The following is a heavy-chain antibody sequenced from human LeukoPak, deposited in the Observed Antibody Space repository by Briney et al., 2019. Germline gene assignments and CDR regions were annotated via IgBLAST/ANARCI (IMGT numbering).Heavy chain of an antibody. CDR3: AKERYSPARRDAFDI. CDR2: IRYDGSNK. CDR1: GFTFSSYG. Sequence: GGSLRLSCAASGFTFSSYGMHWVRQAPGKGLEWVAFIRYDGSNKYYADSEKVRFTIYRDNYKHTLYLQMNSLRAEDTAVYYCAKERYSPARRDAFDIWGQGTMVTVSS. D-gene: IGHD6-13*01. V-gene: IGHV3-30*02. J-gene: IGHJ3*02.